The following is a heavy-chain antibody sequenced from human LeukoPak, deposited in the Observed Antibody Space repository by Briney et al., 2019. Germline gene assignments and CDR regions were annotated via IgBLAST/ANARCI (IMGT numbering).Heavy chain of an antibody. J-gene: IGHJ4*02. V-gene: IGHV1-2*02. CDR2: INPNSGVT. Sequence: ASVKVSCKASGYTFTGYYMHWVRQAPGQGLEWMGWINPNSGVTSYAQKFQGRVTMTRDTSISTAYMELSRLSSDDTAVYYCAREAAIAAAVSDYWGQGTLVTVSS. CDR1: GYTFTGYY. D-gene: IGHD6-13*01. CDR3: AREAAIAAAVSDY.